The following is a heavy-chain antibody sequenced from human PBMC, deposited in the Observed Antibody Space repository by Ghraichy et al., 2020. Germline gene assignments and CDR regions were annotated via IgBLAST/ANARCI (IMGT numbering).Heavy chain of an antibody. CDR3: VKDIWVFGNQTDDS. V-gene: IGHV3-30-3*01. Sequence: GGSLRLSCTTSGFNFSWYAMQWVRQAPGKGLEWVSIITHDGVNKFDIDSVKGRITSSRDNSKNTVYLQMKNLRPEDTAMYYCVKDIWVFGNQTDDSWGQGALVTVSS. D-gene: IGHD3-16*01. J-gene: IGHJ4*02. CDR1: GFNFSWYA. CDR2: ITHDGVNK.